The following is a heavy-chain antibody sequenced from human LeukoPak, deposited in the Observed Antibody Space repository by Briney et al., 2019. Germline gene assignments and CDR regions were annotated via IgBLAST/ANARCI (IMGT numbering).Heavy chain of an antibody. V-gene: IGHV1-46*01. CDR2: TNPSDGGT. J-gene: IGHJ4*02. D-gene: IGHD3-10*01. CDR3: ARAYGSGTYFHPDY. CDR1: GYTFTSYY. Sequence: GASVKVSCKASGYTFTSYYIHWVRQAPGQGLEWMGITNPSDGGTTYAQRFQGRATMTRDTSTSTVYMELSSLRSEDTAVYHCARAYGSGTYFHPDYWGQGTLVTVSS.